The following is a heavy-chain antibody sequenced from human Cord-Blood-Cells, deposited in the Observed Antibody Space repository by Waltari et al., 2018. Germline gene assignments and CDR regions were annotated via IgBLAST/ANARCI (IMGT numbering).Heavy chain of an antibody. CDR3: ARTSNWARGDY. CDR2: ISSGGST. D-gene: IGHD7-27*01. Sequence: EVQLVESGGGLIQPGGSLRLSCAASGFTVSSNYMSWVRQGPGKGLELVSVISSGGSTYYADSVKGRFTISRDNSKNTLYLQMNSLRAEDTAVYYCARTSNWARGDYWGQGTLVTVSS. V-gene: IGHV3-53*01. CDR1: GFTVSSNY. J-gene: IGHJ4*02.